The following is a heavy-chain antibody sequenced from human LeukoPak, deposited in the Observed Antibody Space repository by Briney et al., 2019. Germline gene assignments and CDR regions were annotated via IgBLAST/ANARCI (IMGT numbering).Heavy chain of an antibody. CDR3: ARHGCGRGSCPFDY. V-gene: IGHV4-59*05. Sequence: SETLSLTCTVSGGSISSYYWSWIRQPPGNGLEWIGSIYYSGSTYYNPSLKSRVTISVDTSKNQFSLKLSSVTAADTALYYYARHGCGRGSCPFDYWGQGTLVTVSS. D-gene: IGHD2-15*01. CDR1: GGSISSYY. J-gene: IGHJ4*02. CDR2: IYYSGST.